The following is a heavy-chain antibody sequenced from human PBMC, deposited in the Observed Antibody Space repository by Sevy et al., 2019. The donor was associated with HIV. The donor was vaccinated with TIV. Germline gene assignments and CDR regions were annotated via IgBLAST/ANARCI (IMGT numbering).Heavy chain of an antibody. CDR3: ARVDITIFGVVTLSRRMDV. CDR2: IYRSGST. D-gene: IGHD3-3*01. V-gene: IGHV4-4*02. Sequence: SETLSLTCAVSGGSISSSNWWSWVRQPPGKGLEWIGEIYRSGSTNYNPSLKSRVTISVDKSKNQFSLKLSSVTAADTAVYYCARVDITIFGVVTLSRRMDVWGKGTTVTVSS. CDR1: GGSISSSNW. J-gene: IGHJ6*04.